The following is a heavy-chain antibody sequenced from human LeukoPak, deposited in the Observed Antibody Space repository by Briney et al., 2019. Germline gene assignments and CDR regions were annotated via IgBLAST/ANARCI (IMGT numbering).Heavy chain of an antibody. Sequence: GGSLRLSCVVSGLNFADYAMHWVRQPPGKGLEWVSLISADGGTTFSADSVKGRFTIARDNSKNSLYLQMNSLRSEDTAMNFCAKESGKFDYWGQGTLVAVST. CDR2: ISADGGTT. CDR1: GLNFADYA. V-gene: IGHV3-43*02. J-gene: IGHJ4*02. CDR3: AKESGKFDY.